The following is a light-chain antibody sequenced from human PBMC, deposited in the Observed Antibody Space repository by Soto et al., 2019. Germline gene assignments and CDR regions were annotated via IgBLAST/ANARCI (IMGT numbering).Light chain of an antibody. CDR1: QTISSY. CDR2: AAS. V-gene: IGKV1-39*01. J-gene: IGKJ2*01. CDR3: QQSHSAPFT. Sequence: DLPMMQSPSSLSASVGDRVTITCRASQTISSYLNWYHQKPGKAPDLLIYAASTLQSGVPSRFSGSASGTDFTLTISSLQPEDFATYYCQQSHSAPFTFGQGTKLKIK.